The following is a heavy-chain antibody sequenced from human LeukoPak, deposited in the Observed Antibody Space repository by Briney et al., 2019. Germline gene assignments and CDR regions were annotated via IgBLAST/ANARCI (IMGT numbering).Heavy chain of an antibody. Sequence: GGSLRLSCAASGFTFSSYAMSWVRQAPGKGLEWVSAISGSGGSTYYADSVKGRFTISRDNSKNTLYLQMNSLRAEDTAVYYCAKGITYYYDSSGYYEWNDAFDIWGQGTMVTVSS. V-gene: IGHV3-23*01. D-gene: IGHD3-22*01. CDR2: ISGSGGST. CDR3: AKGITYYYDSSGYYEWNDAFDI. J-gene: IGHJ3*02. CDR1: GFTFSSYA.